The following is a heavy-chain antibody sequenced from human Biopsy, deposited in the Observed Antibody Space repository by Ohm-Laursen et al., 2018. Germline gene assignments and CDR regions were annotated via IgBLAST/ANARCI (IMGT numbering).Heavy chain of an antibody. Sequence: SETLSLTCAVSDGSISDSTYHWGWIRQSPGKGLEWIGNIYYSGNTDYSPSLKSRVTISVDTSNNQFSLKLRSVSAADTAVYYCARQVDFWSGYVDYWGQGTLVAVSS. V-gene: IGHV4-39*01. J-gene: IGHJ4*02. CDR2: IYYSGNT. CDR3: ARQVDFWSGYVDY. D-gene: IGHD3-3*01. CDR1: DGSISDSTYH.